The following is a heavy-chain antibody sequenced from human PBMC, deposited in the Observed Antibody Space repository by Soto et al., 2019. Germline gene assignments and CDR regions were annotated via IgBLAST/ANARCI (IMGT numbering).Heavy chain of an antibody. CDR1: GYTFTGNY. Sequence: VKVACNPAGYTFTGNYIHCVRHSRGQGLEWMGWINPNSGGTNYAQKFQGWVTMTRDTSISTAYMELSRLKSDDTAVYYCARASSTVTFFEYWGQGTLVTVSS. J-gene: IGHJ4*02. CDR2: INPNSGGT. V-gene: IGHV1-2*04. CDR3: ARASSTVTFFEY. D-gene: IGHD4-17*01.